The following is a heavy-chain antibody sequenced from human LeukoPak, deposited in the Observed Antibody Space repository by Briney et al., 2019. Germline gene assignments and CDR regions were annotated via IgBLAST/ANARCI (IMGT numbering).Heavy chain of an antibody. CDR3: AKGFRCSGGSCYSSDYYYYYMDV. Sequence: GGTLRLSCAASGFTFSSYGMSWVRQAPGKGLGWVSAISGSGSGTYYADSVEGRFAISRDNSKNTLYLQMNSLRAEDTTVYYCAKGFRCSGGSCYSSDYYYYYMDVWGKGTTVTIS. D-gene: IGHD2-15*01. V-gene: IGHV3-23*01. J-gene: IGHJ6*03. CDR1: GFTFSSYG. CDR2: ISGSGSGT.